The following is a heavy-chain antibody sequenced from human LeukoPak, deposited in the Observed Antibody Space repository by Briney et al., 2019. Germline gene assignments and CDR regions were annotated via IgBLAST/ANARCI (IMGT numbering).Heavy chain of an antibody. J-gene: IGHJ6*04. CDR3: ASFKGVYCSGGSCYYYYGMDV. D-gene: IGHD2-15*01. V-gene: IGHV3-48*03. CDR1: GFTFISYE. Sequence: GGAPRLSCAASGFTFISYEMNWVRQAPGKGLEWVSYISSSGSTIYYADSVKGRFTISRDNAKNSLYLQMNSLRAEDTAVYYCASFKGVYCSGGSCYYYYGMDVWGKGTTVTVSS. CDR2: ISSSGSTI.